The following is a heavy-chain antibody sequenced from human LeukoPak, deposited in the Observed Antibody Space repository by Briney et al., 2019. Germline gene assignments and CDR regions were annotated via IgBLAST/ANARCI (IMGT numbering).Heavy chain of an antibody. J-gene: IGHJ1*01. V-gene: IGHV4-34*01. Sequence: SETLSLTCAVYGGSFSGYYWSWIRQPPGKGLEWIGEINHSGSTNYNPSLKSRVTISVDTSKNQFSLKLSSVTAADTAVYYCARYIAVAGIGGEYFQHWGQGTLVTVSS. CDR3: ARYIAVAGIGGEYFQH. CDR2: INHSGST. D-gene: IGHD6-19*01. CDR1: GGSFSGYY.